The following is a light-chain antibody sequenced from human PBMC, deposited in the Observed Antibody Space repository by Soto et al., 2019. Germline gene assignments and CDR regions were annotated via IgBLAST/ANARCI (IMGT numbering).Light chain of an antibody. CDR1: QAFXRN. Sequence: VMTQSPATLSVSPGERATLSCRASQAFXRNLAWYKSGPGKATGVLIYXVFTRAAGIPARFSGSGSETEFTITIRSLQSEDVEVYCCQQYNNWPSFGQGTRLEIK. J-gene: IGKJ5*01. CDR3: QQYNNWPS. CDR2: XVF. V-gene: IGKV3-15*01.